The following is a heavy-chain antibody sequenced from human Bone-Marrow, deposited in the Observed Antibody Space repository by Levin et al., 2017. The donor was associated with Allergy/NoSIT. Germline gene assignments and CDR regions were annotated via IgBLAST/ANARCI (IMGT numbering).Heavy chain of an antibody. J-gene: IGHJ4*02. CDR3: AKSQFWSGHYYFDY. D-gene: IGHD3-3*01. Sequence: LSGGSLRLSCVASGFTFSNFAMTWVRQAPEKGLEWVSAISGRGDAIYYADSVKGRFTISRDNSKNTLYLQMNSLRAVDTAVYYCAKSQFWSGHYYFDYWGQGNLVTVSS. CDR1: GFTFSNFA. CDR2: ISGRGDAI. V-gene: IGHV3-23*01.